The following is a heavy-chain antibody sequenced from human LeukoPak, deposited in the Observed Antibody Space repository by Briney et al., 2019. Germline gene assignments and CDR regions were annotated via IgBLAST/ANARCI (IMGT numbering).Heavy chain of an antibody. CDR2: IYYSGST. CDR3: ARSGFTVTTGNSFDS. Sequence: PSQTLSLTCTVSGGSISSGGYYWSWIRQHPGKGLEWIGYIYYSGSTYSNPSLKSRLPISVDTSKNQFSLRLSSVTAADTAVYYCARSGFTVTTGNSFDSWGQGTLVTVSS. J-gene: IGHJ4*02. CDR1: GGSISSGGYY. V-gene: IGHV4-31*03. D-gene: IGHD4-17*01.